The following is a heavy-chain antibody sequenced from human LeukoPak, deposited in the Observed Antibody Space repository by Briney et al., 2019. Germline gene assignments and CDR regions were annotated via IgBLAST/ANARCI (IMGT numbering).Heavy chain of an antibody. CDR3: ATFVGSGSYSLDYFDY. CDR1: GFTFNSYA. J-gene: IGHJ4*02. CDR2: ISGSGGST. V-gene: IGHV3-23*01. D-gene: IGHD3-10*01. Sequence: GGSLRLSCAASGFTFNSYAMSWVRQAPGKGLEWVSAISGSGGSTYYADSVKGRFTISRDNSKNTLYLQMNSLRAEDTAVYYCATFVGSGSYSLDYFDYWGQGTLVTVSS.